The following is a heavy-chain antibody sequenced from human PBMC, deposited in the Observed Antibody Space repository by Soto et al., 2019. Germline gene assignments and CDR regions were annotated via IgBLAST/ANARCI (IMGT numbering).Heavy chain of an antibody. D-gene: IGHD3-10*01. CDR2: IYYSGST. Sequence: QVQLQESGPGLVKPSETLSLTCTVSGGSISSYYWSWIRQPPGKGLEWIGYIYYSGSTNYNPSLMSRATISVDTSKNQFSLKLSTVTAADTAVYYCARNMVYYYYGMDVWGQGTTVTVSS. J-gene: IGHJ6*02. V-gene: IGHV4-59*01. CDR1: GGSISSYY. CDR3: ARNMVYYYYGMDV.